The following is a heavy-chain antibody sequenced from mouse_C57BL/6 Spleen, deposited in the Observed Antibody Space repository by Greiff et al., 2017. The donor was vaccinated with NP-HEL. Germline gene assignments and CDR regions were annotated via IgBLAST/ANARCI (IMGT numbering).Heavy chain of an antibody. J-gene: IGHJ2*01. CDR2: IHPNSGST. V-gene: IGHV1-64*01. CDR3: ARQFITTVDYFDY. CDR1: GYTFTSYW. Sequence: VQLQQPGAELVKPGASVKLSCKASGYTFTSYWMHWVKQRPGQGLEWIGMIHPNSGSTNYNEKFKSKATLTVDKSSSTAYMQLSSLTSEDSAVYYCARQFITTVDYFDYWGQGTTLTVSS. D-gene: IGHD1-1*01.